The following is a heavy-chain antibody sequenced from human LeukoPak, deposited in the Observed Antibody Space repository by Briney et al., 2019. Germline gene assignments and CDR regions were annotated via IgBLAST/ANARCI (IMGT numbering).Heavy chain of an antibody. D-gene: IGHD1-26*01. J-gene: IGHJ4*02. CDR3: AKDYVLSGSYNGLSDF. CDR1: GFTFSSYW. V-gene: IGHV3-23*01. CDR2: ISGSGDSA. Sequence: GGSLRLSCAASGFTFSSYWMSWVRQAPGKGLEWVSAISGSGDSANYADSVKGRFTNSRDNSKNTLYLQMSSLRAEDTAVYYCAKDYVLSGSYNGLSDFWGQGTLVTVSS.